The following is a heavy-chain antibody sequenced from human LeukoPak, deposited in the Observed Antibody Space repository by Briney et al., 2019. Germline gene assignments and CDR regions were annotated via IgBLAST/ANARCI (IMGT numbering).Heavy chain of an antibody. J-gene: IGHJ6*03. CDR2: IYSGGST. V-gene: IGHV3-66*01. CDR3: AREVRGLNYGSGSYYTGYYYYYMDV. Sequence: TGGSLRLSCAASGFTVSSNYMSWVRQAPGKGLEWVSVIYSGGSTYYADSVKGRFTISRDNSKNTLYLQMNSLRAEDTAVYYCAREVRGLNYGSGSYYTGYYYYYMDVWGKGTTVTISS. D-gene: IGHD3-10*01. CDR1: GFTVSSNY.